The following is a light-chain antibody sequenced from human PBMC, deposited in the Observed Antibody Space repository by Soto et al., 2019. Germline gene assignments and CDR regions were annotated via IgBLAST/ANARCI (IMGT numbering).Light chain of an antibody. J-gene: IGKJ3*01. CDR2: GAS. Sequence: VMTQSPASLSLSPGERATLSCRASQSIGSNLAWYQQKPGQAPRPLIYGASTRASGIPARFSGSGSETEFTLTISSLQSEDFAVYYCQQYNNWPREFTFGPGTKVDIK. V-gene: IGKV3-15*01. CDR3: QQYNNWPREFT. CDR1: QSIGSN.